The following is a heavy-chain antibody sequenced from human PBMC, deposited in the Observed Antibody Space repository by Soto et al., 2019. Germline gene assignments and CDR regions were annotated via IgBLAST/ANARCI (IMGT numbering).Heavy chain of an antibody. V-gene: IGHV3-30*18. CDR1: GFTFSSSG. D-gene: IGHD3-9*01. Sequence: QVQLVESGGGVVQPGRSLGLSCAASGFTFSSSGMHWVRQAPGKGLEWVAVISFDGSNEYYGDSVKGRFTISRDNSKKTLYLQMNSLRAEDTAVYYCAKGGRYDILTGQYYYGMDVWGQGTTVTVSS. J-gene: IGHJ6*02. CDR2: ISFDGSNE. CDR3: AKGGRYDILTGQYYYGMDV.